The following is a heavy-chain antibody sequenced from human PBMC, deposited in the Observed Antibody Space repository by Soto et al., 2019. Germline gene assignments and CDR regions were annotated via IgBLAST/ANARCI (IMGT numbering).Heavy chain of an antibody. CDR2: ISYDGNVK. J-gene: IGHJ6*02. CDR1: GFSFSNHG. D-gene: IGHD3-10*01. Sequence: ESGGGVVQPGRSLRISCAASGFSFSNHGMQWVRQAPGKGLEWVAVISYDGNVKYYTDSVKGRFTISRDNSQSTLFLQMDSLRPEDAAVYYCAKDLKVSGGFHGSLNYYYGMDVWGQGTTVTVSS. V-gene: IGHV3-30*18. CDR3: AKDLKVSGGFHGSLNYYYGMDV.